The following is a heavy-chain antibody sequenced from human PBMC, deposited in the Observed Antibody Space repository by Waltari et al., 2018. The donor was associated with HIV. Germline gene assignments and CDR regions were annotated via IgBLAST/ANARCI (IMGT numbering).Heavy chain of an antibody. J-gene: IGHJ4*02. CDR1: GGSISSYY. D-gene: IGHD3-16*02. CDR3: ARGKDFGFWGSYRYPGAVDY. V-gene: IGHV4-59*01. Sequence: QVQLQESVPGLVKPSEPLSLTCTVSGGSISSYYWRWIRQPPGKGLEWIGYIYYSGSTNYNPSLKSRVTISVDTSKNQFSLKLSSVTAADTAVYYCARGKDFGFWGSYRYPGAVDYWGQGTLVTVSS. CDR2: IYYSGST.